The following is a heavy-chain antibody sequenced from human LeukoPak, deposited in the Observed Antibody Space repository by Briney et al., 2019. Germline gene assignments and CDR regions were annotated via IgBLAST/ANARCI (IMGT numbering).Heavy chain of an antibody. Sequence: SETLSLTCTVSGGSTSGYHWSWIREPPGKGVEGVAYIYSSGPTNHNPSLKGRVTISLDTSKHQFPLKLTSMPAADTAVYYCVRLSVVSPHRYFDLWGRGPLVTVSS. CDR2: IYSSGPT. CDR3: VRLSVVSPHRYFDL. CDR1: GGSTSGYH. J-gene: IGHJ2*01. V-gene: IGHV4-59*08. D-gene: IGHD4-23*01.